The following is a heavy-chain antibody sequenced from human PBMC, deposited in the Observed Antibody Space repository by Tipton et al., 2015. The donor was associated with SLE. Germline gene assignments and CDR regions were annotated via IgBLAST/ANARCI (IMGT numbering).Heavy chain of an antibody. D-gene: IGHD2-15*01. CDR3: ARVDCSGGSCYSNY. J-gene: IGHJ4*02. Sequence: LRLSCTVSGGSISSYYWSWIRQPPGKGLEWIGNIYHSGSTYYNPSLKSRVSISVDTSKNQFSLKLSSVTAADTAVYYCARVDCSGGSCYSNYWGQGTLVTVSS. CDR2: IYHSGST. CDR1: GGSISSYY. V-gene: IGHV4-59*08.